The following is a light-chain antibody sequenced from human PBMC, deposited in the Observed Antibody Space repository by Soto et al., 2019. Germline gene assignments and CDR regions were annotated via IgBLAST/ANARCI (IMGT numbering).Light chain of an antibody. V-gene: IGKV1-5*01. CDR3: QQYNNFWT. Sequence: DIQLTQSPSTLSASVGDRVTITCRASRGISRWLAWFQQKPGKPHKFLIYDASTLESGVPSRFSGSGSGTEFTLTISSLQPDDSATYYCQQYNNFWTFGQGTKVDIK. CDR1: RGISRW. CDR2: DAS. J-gene: IGKJ1*01.